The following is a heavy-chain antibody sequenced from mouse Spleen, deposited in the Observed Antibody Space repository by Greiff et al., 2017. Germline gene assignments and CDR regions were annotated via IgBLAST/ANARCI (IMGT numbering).Heavy chain of an antibody. CDR1: GYTFTSYW. CDR2: IDPSDSYT. CDR3: GGLLFAY. V-gene: IGHV1-50*01. Sequence: VQLQQPGAELVKPGASVKLSCKASGYTFTSYWMQWVKQRPGQGLEWIGEIDPSDSYTNYNQKFKGKATLTVDTSSSTAYMQLSSLTSEDSAVYYCGGLLFAYWGQGTLVTVSA. D-gene: IGHD3-3*01. J-gene: IGHJ3*01.